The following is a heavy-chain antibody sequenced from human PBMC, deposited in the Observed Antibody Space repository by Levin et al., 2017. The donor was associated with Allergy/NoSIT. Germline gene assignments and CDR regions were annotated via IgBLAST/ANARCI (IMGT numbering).Heavy chain of an antibody. J-gene: IGHJ6*02. CDR1: FFSLLLLLSS. CDR2: IYYSGST. V-gene: IGHV4-39*07. Sequence: SETLSLPFPFSFFSLLLLLSSFFFLLPPPGKVLEWIGSIYYSGSTYYNPSLKSRVTISVDTSKNQFSLKLSSVTAADTAVYYCARDAAAGYYYYYGMDVWGQGTTVTVSS. CDR3: ARDAAAGYYYYYGMDV. D-gene: IGHD6-13*01.